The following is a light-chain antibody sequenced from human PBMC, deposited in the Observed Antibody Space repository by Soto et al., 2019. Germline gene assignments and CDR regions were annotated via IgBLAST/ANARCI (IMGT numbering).Light chain of an antibody. J-gene: IGKJ5*01. V-gene: IGKV3-20*01. CDR1: QSVSNY. CDR3: QQYGSSRT. Sequence: ESVLTQSPATLSLSPGEIATLSCRASQSVSNYVAWYQQKPGQAPRLLIYGASSRATGIPDRFSGSGSGTDFTLTISRLEPEDFAVYYCQQYGSSRTFGQGTRLEIK. CDR2: GAS.